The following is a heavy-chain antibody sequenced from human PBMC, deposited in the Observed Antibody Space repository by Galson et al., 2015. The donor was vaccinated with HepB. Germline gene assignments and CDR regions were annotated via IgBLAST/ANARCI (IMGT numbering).Heavy chain of an antibody. V-gene: IGHV3-66*01. D-gene: IGHD3-10*01. J-gene: IGHJ4*02. CDR1: GFTVSSNY. Sequence: SLRLSCAASGFTVSSNYMSWVRQAPGKGLEWVSVIYSGGSTYYADSVKGRFTISRDNSKNTLYLQMNSLRAEDTAVYYCARGRWMVRGVIIPEPFDYWGQGTLVTVSS. CDR2: IYSGGST. CDR3: ARGRWMVRGVIIPEPFDY.